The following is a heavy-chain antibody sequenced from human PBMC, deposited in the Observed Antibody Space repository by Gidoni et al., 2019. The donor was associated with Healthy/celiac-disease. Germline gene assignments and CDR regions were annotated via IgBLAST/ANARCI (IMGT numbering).Heavy chain of an antibody. Sequence: TLPLTCTVSGGSISSSSYYWGWIRQPPGKGLEWIGSIYYSGSTYYNPSLKSRVTISVDTSKNQFSLKLSSVTAADTAVYYCARVGMVVAAYDYWGQGTLVTVSS. D-gene: IGHD2-15*01. CDR3: ARVGMVVAAYDY. CDR2: IYYSGST. V-gene: IGHV4-39*07. CDR1: GGSISSSSYY. J-gene: IGHJ4*02.